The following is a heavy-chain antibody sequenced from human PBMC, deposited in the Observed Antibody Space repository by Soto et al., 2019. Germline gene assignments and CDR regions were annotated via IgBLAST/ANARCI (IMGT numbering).Heavy chain of an antibody. J-gene: IGHJ3*02. CDR3: ARGQMTTVTTHAFDI. V-gene: IGHV1-2*04. D-gene: IGHD4-17*01. CDR2: INPNSGGT. CDR1: GYTFTGYY. Sequence: ASVKVSCKASGYTFTGYYMHWVRQAPGQGLEWMGWINPNSGGTNYAQKFQGWVTMTRDTSKNQFSLKLSSVTAADTAVYYCARGQMTTVTTHAFDIWGQGTMVTVSS.